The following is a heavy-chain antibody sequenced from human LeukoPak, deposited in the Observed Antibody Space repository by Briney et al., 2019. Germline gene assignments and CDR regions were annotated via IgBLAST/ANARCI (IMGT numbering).Heavy chain of an antibody. CDR1: GFTFSTYG. Sequence: SGRSLRLSCAVSGFTFSTYGMHWVRQSPGKGLEWVAVIWYDGSKTHYRDSVKGRFTISRDNSKNTLYLEVNSLRAEDTAVYYCARDTAQRAFDIWGQGTMVTVSS. CDR3: ARDTAQRAFDI. CDR2: IWYDGSKT. J-gene: IGHJ3*02. V-gene: IGHV3-33*01. D-gene: IGHD6-25*01.